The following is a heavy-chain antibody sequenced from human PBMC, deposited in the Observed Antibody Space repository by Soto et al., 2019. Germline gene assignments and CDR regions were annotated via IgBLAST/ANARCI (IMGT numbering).Heavy chain of an antibody. V-gene: IGHV3-48*02. CDR1: GFTFSTSG. CDR2: ISSSGSTM. Sequence: GGSLRLSCAASGFTFSTSGMSWVRQAPGKGLDWVSYISSSGSTMNYVDSVKGRFTISRDNAKNSLYLQMNSLRDEDTAVYYCASDRYSSRLKYYWGQGTLVTVSS. D-gene: IGHD6-19*01. CDR3: ASDRYSSRLKYY. J-gene: IGHJ4*02.